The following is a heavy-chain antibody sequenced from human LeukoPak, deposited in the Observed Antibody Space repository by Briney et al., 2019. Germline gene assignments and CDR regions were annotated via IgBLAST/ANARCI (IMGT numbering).Heavy chain of an antibody. CDR1: GFTFSDHH. J-gene: IGHJ4*02. CDR3: TRIFYYGTRGYYPDF. D-gene: IGHD3-22*01. Sequence: GRSLRLSCAASGFTFSDHHMDWVRQAPGKGLEWIGRSKNKDYAYSTVYAASVKGRFTFSRDDPKNSLYLQMNSLTTEDTAVYYCTRIFYYGTRGYYPDFWGPGTLVTVSS. CDR2: SKNKDYAYST. V-gene: IGHV3-72*01.